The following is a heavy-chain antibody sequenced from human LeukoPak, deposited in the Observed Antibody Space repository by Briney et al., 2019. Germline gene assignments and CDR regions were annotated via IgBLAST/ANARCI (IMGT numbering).Heavy chain of an antibody. CDR3: ATLATYFLDY. V-gene: IGHV1-69*05. CDR1: GGTFSSYA. D-gene: IGHD5-12*01. CDR2: IIPIFGTA. Sequence: SVKVSCKASGGTFSSYAISWVRQAPGQGPEWMGGIIPIFGTANYAQKFQGRVTITTDESTSTAYMELSSLRSEDTAVYYCATLATYFLDYWGQGTLVTVSS. J-gene: IGHJ4*02.